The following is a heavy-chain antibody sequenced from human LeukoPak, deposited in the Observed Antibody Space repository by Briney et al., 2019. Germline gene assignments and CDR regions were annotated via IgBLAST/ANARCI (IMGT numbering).Heavy chain of an antibody. CDR1: GFTFSSYW. CDR2: ISYDGSNK. Sequence: GGSLRLSCAASGFTFSSYWMSWVRQAPGKGLEWVAVISYDGSNKYYADSVKGRFTISRDNSKNTLYLQMNSLRAEDTAVYYCAKAGYSYGDYYYGMDVWGQGTTVTVSS. D-gene: IGHD5-18*01. J-gene: IGHJ6*02. V-gene: IGHV3-30*18. CDR3: AKAGYSYGDYYYGMDV.